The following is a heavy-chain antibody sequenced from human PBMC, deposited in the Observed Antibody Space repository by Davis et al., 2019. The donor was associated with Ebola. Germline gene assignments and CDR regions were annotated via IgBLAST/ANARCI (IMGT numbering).Heavy chain of an antibody. J-gene: IGHJ4*02. D-gene: IGHD1-26*01. CDR3: ARARGRWNVGGYLLGQ. Sequence: ASVKVSCKASGYSFTNYGFSWVRQAPGQGLEWMGWVSADNDDRKYAEKFQGRVTMTADPSTSTAYMELRGLTYDDTAVYFCARARGRWNVGGYLLGQWGQGTLVTVSS. CDR1: GYSFTNYG. CDR2: VSADNDDR. V-gene: IGHV1-18*01.